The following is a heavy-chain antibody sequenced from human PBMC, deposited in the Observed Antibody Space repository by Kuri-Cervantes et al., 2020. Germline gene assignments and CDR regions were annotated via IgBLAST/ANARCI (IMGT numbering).Heavy chain of an antibody. V-gene: IGHV3-33*01. CDR1: GFTFSSYG. Sequence: GGSLRLSCAASGFTFSSYGMHWVRQAPGKGLEWVAVIWYDGSNKYYADSVKGRFTISRDNSKNTLYLQMNSLRAEDTAVYYCARDPYYGSGSDHFFDYWCQGTLVTVSS. J-gene: IGHJ4*02. CDR2: IWYDGSNK. CDR3: ARDPYYGSGSDHFFDY. D-gene: IGHD3-10*01.